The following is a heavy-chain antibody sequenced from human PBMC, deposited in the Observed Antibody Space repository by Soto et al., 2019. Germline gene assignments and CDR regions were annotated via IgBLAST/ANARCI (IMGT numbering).Heavy chain of an antibody. CDR3: AKGGYYSLFDI. D-gene: IGHD3-16*01. Sequence: GGSLRLSCVASGFPFSSYAMSWVRQTPGKGLEWVSGISGSGGRTYYADSVKGRFAISRDNSNNTLSLQMHILRVEDTAVYFCAKGGYYSLFDIWGQGTMVTVSS. V-gene: IGHV3-23*01. CDR1: GFPFSSYA. J-gene: IGHJ3*02. CDR2: ISGSGGRT.